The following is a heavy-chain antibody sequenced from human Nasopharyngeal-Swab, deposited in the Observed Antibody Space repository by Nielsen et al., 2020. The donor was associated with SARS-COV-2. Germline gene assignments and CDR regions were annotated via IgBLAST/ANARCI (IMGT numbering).Heavy chain of an antibody. CDR3: ARGTKDFWSGNGGHWFDP. D-gene: IGHD3-3*01. Sequence: SATLSLTCTVSGGTISSYDWSWIRQPTGKGLEWIGSIYYSGSTNYNPSLKSRVTISVDTSKNQFSLKLSSVTAADPAVYYCARGTKDFWSGNGGHWFDPWGQGTLVTVSS. V-gene: IGHV4-59*01. CDR1: GGTISSYD. CDR2: IYYSGST. J-gene: IGHJ5*02.